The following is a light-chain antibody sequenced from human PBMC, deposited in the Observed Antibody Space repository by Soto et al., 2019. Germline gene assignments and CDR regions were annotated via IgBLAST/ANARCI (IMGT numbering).Light chain of an antibody. CDR2: SHN. CDR1: SSNIGSNT. J-gene: IGLJ1*01. V-gene: IGLV1-44*01. CDR3: AAWDDSLNGCV. Sequence: QSVLTQPPSASGTPGQRVTISCSGSSSNIGSNTVNWYQQLPGTAPKLLIYSHNQRPSGVSDRFSGSQSGTSASLAISGLQSEDEADYYCAAWDDSLNGCVFGTGTKVTVL.